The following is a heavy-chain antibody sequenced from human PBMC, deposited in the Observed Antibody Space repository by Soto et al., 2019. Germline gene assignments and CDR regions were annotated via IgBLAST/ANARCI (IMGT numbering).Heavy chain of an antibody. J-gene: IGHJ5*02. V-gene: IGHV3-48*01. Sequence: EVQLVESGGGLVQPGGSLRLSCAASGFTFSSYSMNWVRQAPGKGLEWVSYISSSSCTIYYADSVKGRFTISRDNAKNSLYLQMNSLRAEDTAVYYCAREEGLLNWFDPWGQGTLVTVSS. D-gene: IGHD1-26*01. CDR2: ISSSSCTI. CDR1: GFTFSSYS. CDR3: AREEGLLNWFDP.